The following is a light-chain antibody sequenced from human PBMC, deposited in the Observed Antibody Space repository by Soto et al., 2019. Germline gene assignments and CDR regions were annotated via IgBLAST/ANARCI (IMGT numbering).Light chain of an antibody. V-gene: IGLV1-47*02. CDR3: AAWDDSLSGVV. J-gene: IGLJ2*01. CDR1: TSNIGSNY. CDR2: SNN. Sequence: QSVLTQSPSASGTPGQRVTISCSGTTSNIGSNYVYWYQQLPGTASKLLIYSNNQRPSGVPDRFSGAKSGTSASLAISGLRSEDEADYYCAAWDDSLSGVVFGGGTKLTVL.